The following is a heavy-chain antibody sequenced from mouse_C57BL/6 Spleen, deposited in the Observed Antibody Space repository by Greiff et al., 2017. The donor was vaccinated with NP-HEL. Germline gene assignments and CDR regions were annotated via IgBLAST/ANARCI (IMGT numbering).Heavy chain of an antibody. CDR1: GFTFSDYY. CDR3: AREDIYDDYDPYWYFDV. J-gene: IGHJ1*03. Sequence: EVQVVESEGGLVQPGSSMKLSCTASGFTFSDYYMAWVRQVPEKGLEWVANINYDGSSTYYLDSLKSRFIISRDNAKNILYLQMSSLKSEDTATYYCAREDIYDDYDPYWYFDVWGTGTTVTVSS. CDR2: INYDGSST. D-gene: IGHD2-4*01. V-gene: IGHV5-16*01.